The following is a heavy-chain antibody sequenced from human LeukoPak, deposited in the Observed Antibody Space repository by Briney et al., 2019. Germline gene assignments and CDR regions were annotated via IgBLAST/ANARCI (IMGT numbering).Heavy chain of an antibody. D-gene: IGHD3-3*01. CDR1: GFTFSSYW. CDR2: IKQDGSEK. J-gene: IGHJ4*02. CDR3: ARGITIFGVVGGYFDY. Sequence: GGSLRLSCAASGFTFSSYWMSWVRQAPGKGLEWVANIKQDGSEKYYVDSVKGRFTISRDNAKNSLYLQMNSLRAEDTAVYYCARGITIFGVVGGYFDYWGQGTLVTVSS. V-gene: IGHV3-7*01.